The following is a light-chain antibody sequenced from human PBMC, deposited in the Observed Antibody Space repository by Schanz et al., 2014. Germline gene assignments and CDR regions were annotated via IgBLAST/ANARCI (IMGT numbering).Light chain of an antibody. CDR2: GNN. V-gene: IGLV1-40*01. CDR1: SSNIGAGYD. Sequence: QSVLTQPPSVSGAPGQRVTISCTGSSSNIGAGYDVHWYQQLPGTAPKLLIYGNNKLPSGVPDRFSGSKSGTSASLAISGLRSEDEADYYCAAWDDSLGAHVVFGGGTKLTVL. J-gene: IGLJ2*01. CDR3: AAWDDSLGAHVV.